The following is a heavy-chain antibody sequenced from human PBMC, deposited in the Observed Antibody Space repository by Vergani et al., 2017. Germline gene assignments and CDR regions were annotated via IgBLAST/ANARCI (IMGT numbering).Heavy chain of an antibody. V-gene: IGHV3-21*04. J-gene: IGHJ4*02. D-gene: IGHD3-10*01. Sequence: EVQLLESGGGLVQPGGSLRLSCEASGFSFSSSTMNWVRQVPGKGLEWISSISGSGTYMYYADSVKGRFTISRDNAENSLFLQMNSLRTEDTALYYCAKSGGSGSYYNSHFDYWGQGTLVTVSS. CDR2: ISGSGTYM. CDR3: AKSGGSGSYYNSHFDY. CDR1: GFSFSSST.